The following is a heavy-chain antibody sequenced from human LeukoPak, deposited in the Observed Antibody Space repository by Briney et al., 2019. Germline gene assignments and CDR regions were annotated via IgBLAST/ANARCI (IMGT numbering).Heavy chain of an antibody. V-gene: IGHV1-2*02. CDR3: ALYCSSTSCSFDY. D-gene: IGHD2-2*01. CDR2: INPNSGGT. Sequence: ASVKVSCKASGYTFTSYDINWVRQATGQGLEWMGWINPNSGGTNYAQKFQGRVTMTKDTSISTAYMELSRLRSDDTAVYYCALYCSSTSCSFDYWGQGTLVTVSS. CDR1: GYTFTSYD. J-gene: IGHJ4*02.